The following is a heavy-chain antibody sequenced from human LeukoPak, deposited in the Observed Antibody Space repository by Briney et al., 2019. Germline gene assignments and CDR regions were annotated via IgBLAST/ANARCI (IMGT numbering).Heavy chain of an antibody. CDR2: IRYDGSNK. D-gene: IGHD6-19*01. Sequence: GGSLRLSCAASGFTFSSYGMHWVRQAPGKGLEWVAFIRYDGSNKYYAGSVKGRFTISRDNSKNTLYLQMNSLRAEDTAVYYCAKNSYSSGWYFDYWGQGTLVTVSS. V-gene: IGHV3-30*02. CDR1: GFTFSSYG. CDR3: AKNSYSSGWYFDY. J-gene: IGHJ4*02.